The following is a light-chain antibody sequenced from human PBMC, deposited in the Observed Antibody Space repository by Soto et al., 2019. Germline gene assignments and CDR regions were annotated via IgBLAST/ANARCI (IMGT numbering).Light chain of an antibody. V-gene: IGKV3-20*01. J-gene: IGKJ2*01. CDR2: AAS. CDR3: QLFGSSPRYT. CDR1: ESVTKTY. Sequence: EIVLTQSPGTLSLSPGERATLSCRTSESVTKTYLAWYQQKPGQPPRLLIYAASSRATGIPDRFSGSASGTDFTLTISRLEPDDFAVYFCQLFGSSPRYTFGRGTRLEIK.